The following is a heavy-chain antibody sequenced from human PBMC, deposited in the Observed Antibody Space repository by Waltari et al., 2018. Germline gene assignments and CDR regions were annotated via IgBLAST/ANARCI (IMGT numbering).Heavy chain of an antibody. Sequence: EVQLLESGGGLVQPGGSLRLSCAASRFTFSSYAMSWARQAPGKGLEWVAAISGSGGSTYYADSVKGRFTISRDNSKNTLYLQMNSLRAEDTAVYYCAKDPTVTPGGGAFDIWGQGTMVTVSS. D-gene: IGHD4-17*01. CDR1: RFTFSSYA. CDR3: AKDPTVTPGGGAFDI. V-gene: IGHV3-23*01. J-gene: IGHJ3*02. CDR2: ISGSGGST.